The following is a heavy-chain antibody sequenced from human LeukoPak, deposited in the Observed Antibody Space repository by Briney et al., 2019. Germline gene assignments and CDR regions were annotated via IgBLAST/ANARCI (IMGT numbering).Heavy chain of an antibody. Sequence: SGGSLRLSCTASGFTFGDYAMSWFRQAPGKGLECVGFIRSKAYGGTTKYAASVKGRFTISRDDSKSIVYLQMNGLKTDDTAVYYCTGLKGTGWPIDYWGQGPLVTVSS. CDR1: GFTFGDYA. CDR2: IRSKAYGGTT. J-gene: IGHJ4*02. V-gene: IGHV3-49*03. CDR3: TGLKGTGWPIDY. D-gene: IGHD6-19*01.